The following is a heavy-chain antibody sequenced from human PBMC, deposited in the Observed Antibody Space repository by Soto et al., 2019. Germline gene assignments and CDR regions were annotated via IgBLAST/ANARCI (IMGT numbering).Heavy chain of an antibody. D-gene: IGHD3-10*01. CDR1: GFSLTTSGVG. J-gene: IGHJ4*02. V-gene: IGHV2-5*01. Sequence: SGPTLVHPTPTLTLTCTFSGFSLTTSGVGVGWVRQPPGKALEWLALIYWSDEKRYSPSLKTRLAIAKDTSKNQVVLTVTNMDPADTATYFCAHRPPGSYYNSPLDYWGQGTLVTVSS. CDR2: IYWSDEK. CDR3: AHRPPGSYYNSPLDY.